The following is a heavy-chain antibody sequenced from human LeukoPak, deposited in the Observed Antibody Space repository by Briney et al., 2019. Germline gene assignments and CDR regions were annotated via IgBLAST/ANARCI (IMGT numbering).Heavy chain of an antibody. Sequence: ASVKVSCKASGGTFSSYAISWVRQAPGQGLEWMGWISAYNGNTNYAQKLQGRVTMTTDTSTSTAYMELRSLRSDDTAVYYCAIPAAIFGAFDIWGQGTMVTVSS. V-gene: IGHV1-18*01. CDR3: AIPAAIFGAFDI. CDR1: GGTFSSYA. CDR2: ISAYNGNT. D-gene: IGHD2-2*01. J-gene: IGHJ3*02.